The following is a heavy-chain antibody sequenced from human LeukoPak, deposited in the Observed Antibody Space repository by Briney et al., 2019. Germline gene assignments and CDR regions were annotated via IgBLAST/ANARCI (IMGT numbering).Heavy chain of an antibody. J-gene: IGHJ4*02. Sequence: GRSLRLSCAASGFTFSGHWMHWARQLPGKGLVWVSRISPTGSTTSYADSVKGRFTVSRDNAKNTLYLQVNNLRAEDTAVYYCARGPNSNWSGLDFWGQGTLLTVSS. D-gene: IGHD6-6*01. CDR2: ISPTGSTT. CDR1: GFTFSGHW. V-gene: IGHV3-74*01. CDR3: ARGPNSNWSGLDF.